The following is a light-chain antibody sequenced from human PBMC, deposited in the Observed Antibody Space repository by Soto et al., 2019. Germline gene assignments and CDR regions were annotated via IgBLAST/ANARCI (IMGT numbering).Light chain of an antibody. CDR3: MQGITFT. V-gene: IGKV2-30*02. J-gene: IGKJ1*01. Sequence: ILLTQSPLSLPVTLGQSASISCRSSQSLVHSDGNTYLNWFQQRPGQSPRRLIYKASNRDSRVPDRFSGSGSGSDFTLTISRVEADDVGVYYCMQGITFTFGQGTRVEI. CDR2: KAS. CDR1: QSLVHSDGNTY.